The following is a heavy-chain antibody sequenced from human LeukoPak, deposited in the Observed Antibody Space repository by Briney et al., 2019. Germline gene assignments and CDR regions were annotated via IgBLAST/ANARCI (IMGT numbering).Heavy chain of an antibody. V-gene: IGHV3-23*01. J-gene: IGHJ4*02. CDR2: ISGSIGST. Sequence: GGSLRLSCAASGFTFSSYAMSWVRQAPGKGLEWVSAISGSIGSTYYADSVKGRFTISRDNSKNTLYLQMNSLRAEDTAVYYCAKRSQWEKRYFDYWGQGTLVTVSS. D-gene: IGHD1-26*01. CDR1: GFTFSSYA. CDR3: AKRSQWEKRYFDY.